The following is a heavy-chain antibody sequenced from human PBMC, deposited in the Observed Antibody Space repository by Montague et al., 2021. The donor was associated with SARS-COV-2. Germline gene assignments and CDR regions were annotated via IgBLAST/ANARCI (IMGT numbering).Heavy chain of an antibody. CDR1: GDSISDYY. CDR3: ARTSRGSRYFYGVDV. D-gene: IGHD3-10*01. J-gene: IGHJ6*02. CDR2: IFRSGAT. Sequence: SETLSLTCTVSGDSISDYYWSWIRQPPGMGLEWIGYIFRSGATNYNPPLKSRVIISLDTSKSQFSRRLSPVTAADTAIYYCARTSRGSRYFYGVDVWGQGTTVTVSS. V-gene: IGHV4-59*01.